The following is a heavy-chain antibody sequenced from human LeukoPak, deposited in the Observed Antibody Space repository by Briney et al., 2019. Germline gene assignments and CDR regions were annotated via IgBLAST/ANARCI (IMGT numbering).Heavy chain of an antibody. V-gene: IGHV3-23*01. CDR1: GFVFPYYA. CDR3: AKDHCVTTTCTDDY. D-gene: IGHD2-2*01. Sequence: GGSLRLSCAASGFVFPYYAMSWVRQAPGKGLEWVSAISSSGGNTYYADSVKGRFTISRDNSKDTLYLQINSLRAEDTAVYYRAKDHCVTTTCTDDYWGQGTLVTVSS. CDR2: ISSSGGNT. J-gene: IGHJ4*02.